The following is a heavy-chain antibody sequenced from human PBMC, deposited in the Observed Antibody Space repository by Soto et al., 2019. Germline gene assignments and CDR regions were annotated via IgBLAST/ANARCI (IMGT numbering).Heavy chain of an antibody. J-gene: IGHJ3*02. V-gene: IGHV3-30-3*01. CDR1: GFTFSSYA. Sequence: GESLKISCAASGFTFSSYAMHWVRQAPGKGLEWVAVISHDGSNKYYADSVKGRFTISRDNSKNTLYLQMNSLRAEDTAVYYCARDLRTGSSAFDIWGQGTMVTVSS. CDR3: ARDLRTGSSAFDI. CDR2: ISHDGSNK. D-gene: IGHD1-1*01.